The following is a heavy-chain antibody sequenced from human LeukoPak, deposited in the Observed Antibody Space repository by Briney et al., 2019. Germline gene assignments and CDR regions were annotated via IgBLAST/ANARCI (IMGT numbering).Heavy chain of an antibody. CDR3: ARDNGENFHTAFDY. CDR2: IHGDGRTT. J-gene: IGHJ4*02. Sequence: PVGSLRLSCAASGFTFSSYWIHWVRQVPGKGLVWVSRIHGDGRTTTYADSVKGRFTISRDNAKDTLYLQMNSLRAEDTAVYYCARDNGENFHTAFDYWGQGMLATVSS. D-gene: IGHD2-8*01. CDR1: GFTFSSYW. V-gene: IGHV3-74*01.